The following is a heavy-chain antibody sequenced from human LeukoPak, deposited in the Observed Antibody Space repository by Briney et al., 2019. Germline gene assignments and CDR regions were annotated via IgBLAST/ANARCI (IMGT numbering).Heavy chain of an antibody. CDR2: IKQDGSEK. J-gene: IGHJ6*03. D-gene: IGHD5-18*01. CDR1: GITFSSYW. V-gene: IGHV3-7*01. CDR3: ARDRTNIQLWSYYYMDV. Sequence: PGGSLRLSCAASGITFSSYWMSWVRQAPGKGLEWVANIKQDGSEKYYVDSVKGRFTISRDNAKNSLYLQMNSLRAEDTAVYYCARDRTNIQLWSYYYMDVWGKGTTVTVSS.